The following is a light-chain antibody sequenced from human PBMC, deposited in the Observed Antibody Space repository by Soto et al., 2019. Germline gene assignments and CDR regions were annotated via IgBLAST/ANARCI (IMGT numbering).Light chain of an antibody. CDR2: GNS. Sequence: QSVLTQPPSVSGAPGQRVTISCTGSSSNIGAGYDVHWYQQLPGTAPKLLIYGNSNRPSGVPDRFSGSESGTSASLAITGLQAEDEADYYCQSYDSSLSAPVVFGGGTKLTVL. J-gene: IGLJ2*01. CDR3: QSYDSSLSAPVV. V-gene: IGLV1-40*01. CDR1: SSNIGAGYD.